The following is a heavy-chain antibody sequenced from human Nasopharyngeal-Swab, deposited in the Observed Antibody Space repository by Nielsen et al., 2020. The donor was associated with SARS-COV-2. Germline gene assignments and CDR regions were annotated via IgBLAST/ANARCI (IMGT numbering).Heavy chain of an antibody. J-gene: IGHJ6*02. Sequence: GESLKISCAASGFTFNNYNFNWVRQAPGKGLEWVSSISSSSSYIYYADSEKGRFTISRDNAKNSLYLQMNSLRAEDTAVYYCARDGLDYDFWSAYFMDVWGQGTTVTVSS. CDR1: GFTFNNYN. CDR2: ISSSSSYI. V-gene: IGHV3-21*01. D-gene: IGHD3-3*01. CDR3: ARDGLDYDFWSAYFMDV.